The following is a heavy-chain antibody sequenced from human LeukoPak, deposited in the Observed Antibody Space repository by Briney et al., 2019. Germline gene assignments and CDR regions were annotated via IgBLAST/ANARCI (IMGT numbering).Heavy chain of an antibody. Sequence: GGSLRLSCAASGFTFSDYGMHWVRQAPGKGLEWVAVIRYDGSTIYYADSVKGRFTISRDDSQKTLYLQMDSLRAEDTAVYYCARAYSRESGYDFVFGYWGQGTLVTVSS. CDR1: GFTFSDYG. CDR2: IRYDGSTI. V-gene: IGHV3-33*01. CDR3: ARAYSRESGYDFVFGY. D-gene: IGHD5-12*01. J-gene: IGHJ4*02.